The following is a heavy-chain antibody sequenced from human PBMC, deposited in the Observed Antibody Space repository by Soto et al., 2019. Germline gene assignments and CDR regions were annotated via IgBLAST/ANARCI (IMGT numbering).Heavy chain of an antibody. D-gene: IGHD6-13*01. CDR1: GYSFTSYW. CDR3: ARSHPRDSSSWYY. J-gene: IGHJ4*02. V-gene: IGHV5-10-1*01. CDR2: IDPSDSYT. Sequence: GESLKISCKVSGYSFTSYWISCVRQMPGKGLEWMGRIDPSDSYTNYSPSFQGHVTISADKSISTAYLQWSSLKASDTAMYYCARSHPRDSSSWYYWGQGTLVTSPQ.